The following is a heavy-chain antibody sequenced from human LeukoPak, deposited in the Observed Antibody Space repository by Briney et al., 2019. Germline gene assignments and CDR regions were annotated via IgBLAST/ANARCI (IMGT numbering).Heavy chain of an antibody. V-gene: IGHV4-39*07. CDR3: ARGLKRVRGYSYGYDVPAGMDV. CDR2: INHSGST. J-gene: IGHJ6*02. D-gene: IGHD5-18*01. Sequence: SETLSLTCTVSGGSVSSGSYYWSWIRQPPGKGLEWIGEINHSGSTNYNPSLKSRVTISVDTSKNQFSLKLSSVTAADTAVYYCARGLKRVRGYSYGYDVPAGMDVWGQGTTVTVSS. CDR1: GGSVSSGSYY.